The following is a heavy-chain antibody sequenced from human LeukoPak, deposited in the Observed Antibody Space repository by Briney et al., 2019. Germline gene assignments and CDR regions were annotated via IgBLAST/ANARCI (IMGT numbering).Heavy chain of an antibody. CDR1: GFTFSRYA. CDR2: ISYDGSNK. CDR3: ARAGKTDAFDI. Sequence: PGGALRLSCAASGFTFSRYAMHWVRQAPGKGLEWVAVISYDGSNKYYAASVKGRFTISRDNSKNTLYLQMNSLRAEDTAVYYCARAGKTDAFDIWGQGTMVTVSS. V-gene: IGHV3-30*04. J-gene: IGHJ3*02. D-gene: IGHD6-19*01.